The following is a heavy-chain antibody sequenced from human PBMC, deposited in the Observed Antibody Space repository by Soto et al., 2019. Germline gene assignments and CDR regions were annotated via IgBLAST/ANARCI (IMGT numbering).Heavy chain of an antibody. J-gene: IGHJ4*02. V-gene: IGHV3-73*01. CDR3: TSPTYSSSSLDY. D-gene: IGHD6-6*01. Sequence: QSGGSLRLSCAASGFTSSGSAMHWVRQASGKGLEWVGRIRSKANSYATAYAASVKGRFTISRDDSKNTAYLQMNSLKTEDTAVYYCTSPTYSSSSLDYWGQGTLVTVSS. CDR2: IRSKANSYAT. CDR1: GFTSSGSA.